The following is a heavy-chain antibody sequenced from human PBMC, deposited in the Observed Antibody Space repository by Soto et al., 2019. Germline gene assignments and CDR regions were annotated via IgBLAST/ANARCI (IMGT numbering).Heavy chain of an antibody. CDR2: INTYNGNT. J-gene: IGHJ6*02. CDR3: AMVDVYETPSPQDV. Sequence: QVQLVQSGAEVKNPGASVKVSCKASGYTFTRYGIRWARQAPGQGLEWMGWINTYNGNTNYAQNVQGRVTVTTDTATSTPNMELRSLGSNDRAMYYCAMVDVYETPSPQDVWGQGTTVTVSS. CDR1: GYTFTRYG. V-gene: IGHV1-18*01. D-gene: IGHD2-8*01.